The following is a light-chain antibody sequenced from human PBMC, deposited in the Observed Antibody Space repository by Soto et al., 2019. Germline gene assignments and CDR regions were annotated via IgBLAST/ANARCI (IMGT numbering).Light chain of an antibody. CDR1: QSVNSNY. Sequence: EIVLTQSPGTLSVSPGERVTLSCRASQSVNSNYLAWYQQRPGQAPRLLIFGASYRATGIPDRFSGSGSGTDFTLTISRLEHEDFAVYYCQQYSSSPPEFTFGPGTKVDSK. CDR2: GAS. CDR3: QQYSSSPPEFT. V-gene: IGKV3-20*01. J-gene: IGKJ3*01.